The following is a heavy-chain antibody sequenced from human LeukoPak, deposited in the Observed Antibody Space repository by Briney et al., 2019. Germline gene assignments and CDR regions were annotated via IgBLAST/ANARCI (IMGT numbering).Heavy chain of an antibody. Sequence: GASVKVSCKASGYTFTGYYMHWVRQAPGQGLEWMGYIYPNSGATKYAQKFQGRVTMTRDTSISTAYMELSGLGSDDTAVYYCGTLLSNGPFYYWGQGSLVTVSS. J-gene: IGHJ4*02. V-gene: IGHV1-2*02. CDR2: IYPNSGAT. CDR3: GTLLSNGPFYY. CDR1: GYTFTGYY.